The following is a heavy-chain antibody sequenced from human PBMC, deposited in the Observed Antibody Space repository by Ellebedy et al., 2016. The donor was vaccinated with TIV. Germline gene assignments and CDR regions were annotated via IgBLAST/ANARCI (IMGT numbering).Heavy chain of an antibody. CDR2: IDSSRRTI. D-gene: IGHD6-13*01. CDR3: ARDCHRGYGMDV. CDR1: GFTISGYS. V-gene: IGHV3-48*02. Sequence: GGSLRLSCAAFGFTISGYSMNWVRQAPGKGLEWVSHIDSSRRTIYYADSVKGRFTISRDNAKNSLYLQMNSLRDEDTAVYYCARDCHRGYGMDVWGQGTTVTVSS. J-gene: IGHJ6*01.